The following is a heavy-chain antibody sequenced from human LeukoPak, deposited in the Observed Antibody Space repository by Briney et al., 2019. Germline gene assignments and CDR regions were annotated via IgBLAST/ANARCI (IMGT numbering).Heavy chain of an antibody. V-gene: IGHV1-8*01. CDR1: GYTFTSYD. D-gene: IGHD5-24*01. CDR2: MNPNSGNT. Sequence: ASVKVSCKASGYTFTSYDINCVRQATGQGLEWMGWMNPNSGNTGYAQKFQGRVTMTRNTSISTAYMELSSLRSEDTAVYYCARRRLQGSFFDYWGQGTLVTVSS. CDR3: ARRRLQGSFFDY. J-gene: IGHJ4*02.